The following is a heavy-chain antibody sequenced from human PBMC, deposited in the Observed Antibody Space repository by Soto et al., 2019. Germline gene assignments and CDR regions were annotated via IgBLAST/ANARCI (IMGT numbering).Heavy chain of an antibody. Sequence: GGSLRLSCAASGFTFSSYAMSWVRQAPGKGLEWVSAISGRGGSTYYADSVKGRFTISRDNSKDTLYLQMNSLRAEDTAVYYCAKGDWVVVAATQCYFDYWGQGTLVTVSS. J-gene: IGHJ4*02. CDR2: ISGRGGST. CDR1: GFTFSSYA. D-gene: IGHD2-15*01. V-gene: IGHV3-23*01. CDR3: AKGDWVVVAATQCYFDY.